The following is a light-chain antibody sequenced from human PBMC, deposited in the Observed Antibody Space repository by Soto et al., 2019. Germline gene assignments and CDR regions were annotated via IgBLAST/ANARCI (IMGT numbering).Light chain of an antibody. Sequence: IQLTQSPSSLSASVGDRVTITCRASQGISSYLAWYQQKPGKGSKLLIYAASTLQSGVPSRFSGSGSGTDFTLTVSSLQPEDFATYYCQQLSSYPRTFGQGTKLEIK. CDR1: QGISSY. J-gene: IGKJ2*01. CDR2: AAS. V-gene: IGKV1-9*01. CDR3: QQLSSYPRT.